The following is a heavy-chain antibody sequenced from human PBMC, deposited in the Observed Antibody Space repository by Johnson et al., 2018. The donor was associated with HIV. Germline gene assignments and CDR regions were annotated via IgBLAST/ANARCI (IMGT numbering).Heavy chain of an antibody. J-gene: IGHJ3*02. CDR1: GFTFEDYG. CDR3: ARDSFIAVTLSDAFDI. Sequence: MQLVESGGGVARPGGSLRLSCAASGFTFEDYGMSWVRQAPGKGLEWVSGINWNGGSTGYADSVKGRFTISRDNAKKFLYLQMNSLRAEDTALYYCARDSFIAVTLSDAFDIWGQGTMVTVSS. D-gene: IGHD6-19*01. V-gene: IGHV3-20*04. CDR2: INWNGGST.